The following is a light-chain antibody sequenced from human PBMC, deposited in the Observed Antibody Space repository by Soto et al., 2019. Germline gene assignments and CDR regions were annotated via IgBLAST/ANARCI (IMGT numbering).Light chain of an antibody. CDR1: QSISIN. Sequence: EIVMTQSPATLSVSPGERAILSCRASQSISINLAWYHQKPGQAPRLLIYGTSTRATDIPARFTGSGSETEFTLTTSSLQSKDFAFYSGKKYNKWPIPFGQGTRLEIK. J-gene: IGKJ5*01. CDR3: KKYNKWPIP. V-gene: IGKV3-15*01. CDR2: GTS.